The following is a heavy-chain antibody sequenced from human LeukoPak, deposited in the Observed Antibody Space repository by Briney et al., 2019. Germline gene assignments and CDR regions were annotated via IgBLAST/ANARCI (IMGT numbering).Heavy chain of an antibody. CDR3: AKHSHDGSAPYYEVQLDY. CDR2: ISSSSSYI. CDR1: GFTFSSYS. D-gene: IGHD3-22*01. J-gene: IGHJ4*02. Sequence: GGSLRLSCAASGFTFSSYSMNWVRQAPGKGLEWGSSISSSSSYIYYADSVKGRFTISRDNSKNTVYLQMSSLRAEDTAMYYCAKHSHDGSAPYYEVQLDYWGQGTLVTVSS. V-gene: IGHV3-21*04.